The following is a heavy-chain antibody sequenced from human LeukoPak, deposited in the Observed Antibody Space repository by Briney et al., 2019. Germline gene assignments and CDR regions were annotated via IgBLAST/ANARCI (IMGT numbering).Heavy chain of an antibody. CDR1: GFTFSSYA. V-gene: IGHV3-23*01. Sequence: GGSLRLSCAASGFTFSSYAMSWVRQAPGKGLEWVSAISASGDKTYYADSVKGRFTISRDNSKNTLLYLQMNSLRAEDTALYYCAKAGDSSWHSSWGQGTLVTVSS. CDR2: ISASGDKT. J-gene: IGHJ5*02. D-gene: IGHD6-13*01. CDR3: AKAGDSSWHSS.